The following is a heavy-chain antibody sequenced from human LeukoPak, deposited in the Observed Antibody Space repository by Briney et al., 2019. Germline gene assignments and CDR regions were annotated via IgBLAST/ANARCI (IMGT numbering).Heavy chain of an antibody. D-gene: IGHD2-2*01. V-gene: IGHV4-59*08. CDR1: ADSIGSFY. CDR2: ISYSGDT. J-gene: IGHJ2*01. Sequence: SVTLSLTCTISADSIGSFYWSWLRQSPGKGLEWIGHISYSGDTNYNPSLKSRVTLSVDTSKNQFSLKLRSVTAADSAVYYCARQKSQFLLPSADWYFDLWGRGTLVTVSS. CDR3: ARQKSQFLLPSADWYFDL.